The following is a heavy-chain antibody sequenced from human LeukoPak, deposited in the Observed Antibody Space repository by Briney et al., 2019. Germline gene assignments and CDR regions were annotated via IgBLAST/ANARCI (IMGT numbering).Heavy chain of an antibody. D-gene: IGHD3-22*01. V-gene: IGHV4-59*12. CDR3: ARCYYDSSGQKQYYMDV. J-gene: IGHJ6*03. CDR2: MCPSGRT. Sequence: PSETLSLTCTVSNDSISSYFCSWVRQPPGKGLEWIGFMCPSGRTNYNPSLKSRVTISVDTSKNQFSLKLSSVTAADTAVYYCARCYYDSSGQKQYYMDVWGKGTTVTVSS. CDR1: NDSISSYF.